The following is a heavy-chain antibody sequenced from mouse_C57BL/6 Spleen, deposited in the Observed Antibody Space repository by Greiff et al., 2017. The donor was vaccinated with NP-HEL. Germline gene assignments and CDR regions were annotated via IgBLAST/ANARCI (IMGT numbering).Heavy chain of an antibody. CDR2: LWWDDDK. CDR3: ARMRYDYDQDFDY. V-gene: IGHV8-8*01. D-gene: IGHD2-4*01. CDR1: GFSLSTFGMG. Sequence: QVTLKESGPGILQPSQTLSLTCSFSGFSLSTFGMGVGWIRQPSGQGLDWLAHLWWDDDKYYNPALKSRLTISKDTSKNQVFLKIANVDTADTATYYCARMRYDYDQDFDYWGQGTTLTVSS. J-gene: IGHJ2*01.